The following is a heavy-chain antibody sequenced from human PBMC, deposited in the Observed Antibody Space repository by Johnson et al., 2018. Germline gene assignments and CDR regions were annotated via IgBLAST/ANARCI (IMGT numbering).Heavy chain of an antibody. D-gene: IGHD4-11*01. V-gene: IGHV3-7*01. CDR2: IQQDGREK. CDR1: GFTFSTYW. J-gene: IGHJ4*02. CDR3: AGGNFENY. Sequence: VQLVESGGGLVQPGGSLRLSCVGSGFTFSTYWMSWVRQAPGKGLEWVANIQQDGREKYYVDSVKGRFTIYRDNAKNSLYLQMNSLIVVDMAVYYCAGGNFENYWGQGTLFTVSS.